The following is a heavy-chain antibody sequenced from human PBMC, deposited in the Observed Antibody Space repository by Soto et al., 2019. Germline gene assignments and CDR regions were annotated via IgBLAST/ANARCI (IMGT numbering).Heavy chain of an antibody. CDR3: VLQCSGGRGLCKTWCYL. Sequence: QVQLVESGGGLVKPGGSLRLSCAASGFTFSDYYMSWIRQAPGKGLEWVSYISSSGSTIYYADSVKGRFTISRDNAKNSLYLQLNSARQADTGGYGCVLQCSGGRGLCKTWCYLWGQGTVGTVSS. V-gene: IGHV3-11*01. CDR2: ISSSGSTI. CDR1: GFTFSDYY. J-gene: IGHJ5*02. D-gene: IGHD3-10*02.